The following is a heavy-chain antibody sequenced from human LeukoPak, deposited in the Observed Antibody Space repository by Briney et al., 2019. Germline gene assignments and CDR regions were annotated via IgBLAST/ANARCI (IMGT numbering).Heavy chain of an antibody. CDR1: GGSISSGGYY. V-gene: IGHV4-31*03. Sequence: SQTLSLTCTVSGGSISSGGYYWSWIRQHPGKGLEWIGYIYYSGSTYYNPSLKGRVTISVDTSKNQFSLKLSSVTAADTAVYYCARFTMITSSPSDYWGQGTLVTVSS. CDR2: IYYSGST. CDR3: ARFTMITSSPSDY. D-gene: IGHD3-22*01. J-gene: IGHJ4*02.